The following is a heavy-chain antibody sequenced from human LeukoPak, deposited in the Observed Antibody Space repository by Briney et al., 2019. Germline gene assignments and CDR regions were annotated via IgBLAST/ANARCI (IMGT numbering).Heavy chain of an antibody. J-gene: IGHJ6*03. CDR1: GGSISSGSYY. CDR3: ARFEAYPLYYYYYMDV. CDR2: IYTSGST. Sequence: SQTLSLTCTVSGGSISSGSYYWSWIRQPAGKGLEWIGRIYTSGSTNYNPSLKSRVTISVDTSKNQFYLKLSSVTAADTAVYYCARFEAYPLYYYYYMDVWGKGTTVTVSS. V-gene: IGHV4-61*02.